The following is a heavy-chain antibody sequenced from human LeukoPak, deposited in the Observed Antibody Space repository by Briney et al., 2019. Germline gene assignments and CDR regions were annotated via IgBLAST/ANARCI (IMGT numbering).Heavy chain of an antibody. D-gene: IGHD3-10*01. Sequence: SETLSLTCAVYGGPFSGYYWSWIRQPPGKGLEWIGEINHSGSTNYNPSLKSRVTISVDTSKNQFSLKLSSVTAADTAVYYCARSPWYYYGSGSYYNAPKYFDYWGQGTLVTVSS. V-gene: IGHV4-34*01. CDR1: GGPFSGYY. J-gene: IGHJ4*02. CDR3: ARSPWYYYGSGSYYNAPKYFDY. CDR2: INHSGST.